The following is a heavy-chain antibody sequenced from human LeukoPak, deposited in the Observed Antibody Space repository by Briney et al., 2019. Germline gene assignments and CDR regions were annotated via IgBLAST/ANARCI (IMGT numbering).Heavy chain of an antibody. J-gene: IGHJ3*02. V-gene: IGHV3-53*01. CDR3: ARDKSGSHVEAFDI. CDR2: IYSGGST. CDR1: GFTVSSNY. D-gene: IGHD1-26*01. Sequence: PGGSLRLSCAASGFTVSSNYMSWVRQAPGKGLEWVSVIYSGGSTYYADSVKGRFTISRDNSKNTLYLQMNSLRAEDTAVYYCARDKSGSHVEAFDIWGQGTMVTVSS.